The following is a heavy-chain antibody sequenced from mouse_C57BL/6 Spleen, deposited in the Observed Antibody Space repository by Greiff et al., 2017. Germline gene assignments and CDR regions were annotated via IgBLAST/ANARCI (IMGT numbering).Heavy chain of an antibody. CDR2: IHPNSGST. D-gene: IGHD2-5*01. Sequence: QVQLQQSGAELVKPGASVKLSCKASGYTFTSYWMHWVKQRPGQGLEWIGMIHPNSGSTNYNEKFKSKATLTVDKSSSTAYIKLSSLTSEDSAVYYCARSYYSKEFDYWGQGTLVTVSA. J-gene: IGHJ3*01. CDR3: ARSYYSKEFDY. V-gene: IGHV1-64*01. CDR1: GYTFTSYW.